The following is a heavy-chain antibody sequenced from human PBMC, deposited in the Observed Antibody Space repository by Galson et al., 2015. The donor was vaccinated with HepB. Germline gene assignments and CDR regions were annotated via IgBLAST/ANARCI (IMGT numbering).Heavy chain of an antibody. D-gene: IGHD2-21*01. CDR2: ISYDGSNK. Sequence: SLRLSCAASGFTFSSYGMHWVRQAPGKGLEWVAVISYDGSNKYYADSVKGRFTISRDNSKNTLYLQMNSLRAGDTAVYYCAKGDWLDVWGQGTTVAVSS. CDR1: GFTFSSYG. J-gene: IGHJ6*02. CDR3: AKGDWLDV. V-gene: IGHV3-30*18.